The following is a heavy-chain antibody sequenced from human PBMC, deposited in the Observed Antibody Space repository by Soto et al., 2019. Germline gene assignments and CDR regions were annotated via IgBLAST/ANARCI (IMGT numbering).Heavy chain of an antibody. CDR2: TSYDGSTE. V-gene: IGHV3-30*03. CDR1: GFVFGKYG. D-gene: IGHD2-15*01. Sequence: QVQLVESGGGLAQPGGWLRLSGTASGFVFGKYGWHWVRQAPGKGREWVAVTSYDGSTEFYAESVKGRFTVSRDNSENTLYLQMNSLRVGDTAVYFCARSDVDCSGGTCFSFGFDYWGQGTPVTVSS. J-gene: IGHJ4*01. CDR3: ARSDVDCSGGTCFSFGFDY.